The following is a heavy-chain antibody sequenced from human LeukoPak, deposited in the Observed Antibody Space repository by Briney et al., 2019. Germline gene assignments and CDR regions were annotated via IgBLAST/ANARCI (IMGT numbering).Heavy chain of an antibody. Sequence: SETLSLTCSVSGGSISNYFWTWIRQPPGKGLEWIGYIYSSGSTYYNPSLKSRVTISVDTSKNRFSLRLSTVTAADTAVYYCARRPTGDPKFDYWGQGTLVTVSS. V-gene: IGHV4-59*08. CDR2: IYSSGST. CDR1: GGSISNYF. J-gene: IGHJ4*02. D-gene: IGHD7-27*01. CDR3: ARRPTGDPKFDY.